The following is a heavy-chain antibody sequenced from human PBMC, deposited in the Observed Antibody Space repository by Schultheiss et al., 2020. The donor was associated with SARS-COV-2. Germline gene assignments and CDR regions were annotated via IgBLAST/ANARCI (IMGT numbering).Heavy chain of an antibody. CDR2: IYYSGST. CDR3: ARVQIFGVTNRYYYYGMDV. D-gene: IGHD3-3*01. V-gene: IGHV4-31*02. J-gene: IGHJ6*02. Sequence: SETLSLTRNGGGGSISSGGYYWSWIRQHPGKGLEWIGYIYYSGSTYYNPSLKSRVTISVDTSKNQFSLKLSSVTAADTAVYYCARVQIFGVTNRYYYYGMDVWGQGTTVTVSS. CDR1: GGSISSGGYY.